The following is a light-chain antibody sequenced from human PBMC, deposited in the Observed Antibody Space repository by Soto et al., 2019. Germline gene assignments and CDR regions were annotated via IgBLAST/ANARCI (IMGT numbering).Light chain of an antibody. CDR3: QQSFITPPLT. CDR2: GAS. CDR1: QSISTY. Sequence: DIQMTQSPSSLSASIGDRITITCRASQSISTYLNWYQQKPGKAPRLLIYGASTLQNGVPSRFSGSGSATDYTLTISSLQLEDFATYYCQQSFITPPLTFGGGTKVEMK. J-gene: IGKJ4*01. V-gene: IGKV1-39*01.